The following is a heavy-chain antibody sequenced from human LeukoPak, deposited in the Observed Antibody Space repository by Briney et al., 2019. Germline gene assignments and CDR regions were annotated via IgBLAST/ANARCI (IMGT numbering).Heavy chain of an antibody. V-gene: IGHV4-39*07. CDR2: VYFDGGT. D-gene: IGHD3-16*01. CDR3: ARDHYYDGRGRFDP. J-gene: IGHJ5*02. CDR1: GGSVTSGIYH. Sequence: SETLSLTCTVSGGSVTSGIYHWGWIRQSPGKGLEWIGSVYFDGGTYYNPSLQSRVTVSIDTSKNQFSLRLSSVTAADTALYYCARDHYYDGRGRFDPWGQGTLVTVSS.